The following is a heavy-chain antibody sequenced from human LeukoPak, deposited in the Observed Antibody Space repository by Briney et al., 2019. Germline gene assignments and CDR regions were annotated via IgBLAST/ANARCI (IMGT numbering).Heavy chain of an antibody. J-gene: IGHJ4*02. Sequence: GGSLRLSCAASGFTFSSYSMNWVRQAPGKGLEWVSSISSSSSYIHYADSVKGRFTISRDNAKNTLYLQMNSLRAEDTAVYYCVRSAYYDGRGYYYDYWGQGILVTVSS. V-gene: IGHV3-21*01. CDR2: ISSSSSYI. D-gene: IGHD3-22*01. CDR3: VRSAYYDGRGYYYDY. CDR1: GFTFSSYS.